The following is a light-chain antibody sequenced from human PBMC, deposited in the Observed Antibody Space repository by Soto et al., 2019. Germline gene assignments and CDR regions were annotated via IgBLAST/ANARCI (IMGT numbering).Light chain of an antibody. J-gene: IGLJ2*01. CDR3: CSYAGSSTFV. V-gene: IGLV2-23*03. CDR1: SSDVGSYNL. CDR2: EGT. Sequence: QSALTQPASVSGSPGQSITISCTETSSDVGSYNLVSWYQHHPGKAPKLMIYEGTKRPSGVSNRFSGSKSGNTASLTISGLQAEDEADYYCCSYAGSSTFVFGGGTQLTVL.